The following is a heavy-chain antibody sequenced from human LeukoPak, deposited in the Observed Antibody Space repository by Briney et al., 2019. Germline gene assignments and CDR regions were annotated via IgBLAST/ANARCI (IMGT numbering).Heavy chain of an antibody. D-gene: IGHD4/OR15-4a*01. CDR1: GFTFSSYS. CDR2: VSSGSSYI. V-gene: IGHV3-21*01. J-gene: IGHJ4*02. Sequence: GGSLRLSCAASGFTFSSYSMNWVRQAPGKGLEWVSVVSSGSSYIYYADSVKGRFTISRDNTKNSLYLQMNSLRTEDTAVYYCARDPNMVITYLFDSWGQGTLVTVSS. CDR3: ARDPNMVITYLFDS.